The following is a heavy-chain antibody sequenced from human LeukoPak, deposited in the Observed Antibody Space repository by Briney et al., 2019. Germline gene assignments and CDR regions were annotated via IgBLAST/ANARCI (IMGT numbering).Heavy chain of an antibody. Sequence: AASVKVSCKASGYTFTGYYMHWVRQAPGQGLEWMGWINPNSGGTNYAQKFQGRVTMTRDTSISTAYMELSRLRSDDTAVYYCARAFWSGYYPPETNDYWGQGTLVTVSS. CDR3: ARAFWSGYYPPETNDY. CDR1: GYTFTGYY. V-gene: IGHV1-2*02. D-gene: IGHD3-3*01. CDR2: INPNSGGT. J-gene: IGHJ4*02.